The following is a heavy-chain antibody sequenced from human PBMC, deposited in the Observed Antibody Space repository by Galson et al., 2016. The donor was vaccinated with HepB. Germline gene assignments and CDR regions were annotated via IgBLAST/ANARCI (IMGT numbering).Heavy chain of an antibody. CDR2: ISYDGSNK. Sequence: SLRLSCAASGFTFSSYAMHWVRQAPGKGLEWVAVISYDGSNKYYADSVKGRFTISRDNSKYTLYLQMDSLRIEDTAAYYCAASPAATYAPEGYALDFWGQGTMVTVSS. CDR3: AASPAATYAPEGYALDF. V-gene: IGHV3-30-3*01. D-gene: IGHD6-25*01. J-gene: IGHJ3*01. CDR1: GFTFSSYA.